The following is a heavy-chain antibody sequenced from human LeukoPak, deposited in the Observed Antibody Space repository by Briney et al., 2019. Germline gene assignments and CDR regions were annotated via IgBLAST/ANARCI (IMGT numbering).Heavy chain of an antibody. CDR1: GGSFSGYY. D-gene: IGHD3-10*01. V-gene: IGHV4-34*01. CDR3: ARRGHHLVDDY. CDR2: INHSGST. Sequence: SETLSLTCAVYGGSFSGYYWSGIRQPPGEGLEWIGEINHSGSTNYNPSLKSRVTISVDTSKNQFSLKLSSVTAADTAVYYCARRGHHLVDDYWGQGTLVTVSS. J-gene: IGHJ4*02.